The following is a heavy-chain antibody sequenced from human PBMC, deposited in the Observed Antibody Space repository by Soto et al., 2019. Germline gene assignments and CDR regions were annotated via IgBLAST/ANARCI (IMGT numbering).Heavy chain of an antibody. CDR2: INHSGST. CDR3: ARSYEYCSSTSCYGRNRNGYYGMEV. J-gene: IGHJ6*02. D-gene: IGHD2-2*01. V-gene: IGHV4-34*01. Sequence: SENLSLTCAVYGGSFSGYYWSWIRQPPGKGLEWIGEINHSGSTNYNPSLKSRVSISVDTSKNQFSLKLSSVTAADTAVYYCARSYEYCSSTSCYGRNRNGYYGMEVWGQGTTVTVSS. CDR1: GGSFSGYY.